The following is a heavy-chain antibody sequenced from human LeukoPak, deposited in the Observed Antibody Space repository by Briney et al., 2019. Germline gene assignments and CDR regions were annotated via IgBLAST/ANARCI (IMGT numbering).Heavy chain of an antibody. J-gene: IGHJ6*03. CDR3: AREFACSSTSCYTFRYYYYYMDV. Sequence: PGGSLRLFCAASGFTFSDYYMSWIRQAPGKGLEWVSYISSSGSTIYYADSVKGRFTISRDNAKNSLYLQMNSLRAEDTAVYYCAREFACSSTSCYTFRYYYYYMDVWGKGTTVTVSS. CDR1: GFTFSDYY. CDR2: ISSSGSTI. V-gene: IGHV3-11*04. D-gene: IGHD2-2*02.